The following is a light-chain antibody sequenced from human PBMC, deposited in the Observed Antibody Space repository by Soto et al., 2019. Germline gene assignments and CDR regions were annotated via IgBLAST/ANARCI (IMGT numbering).Light chain of an antibody. CDR2: DAS. V-gene: IGKV3-11*01. CDR1: QSISTY. CDR3: QQCRDWPRGFT. Sequence: EVVMTQSPATLSLSPGESATLSCRANQSISTYLAWYQQKPGQAPRLIIFDASNRATGIPARFRGSGSGTDFTLTISSLETEHFANYYCQQCRDWPRGFTFGQGTTLEIK. J-gene: IGKJ2*01.